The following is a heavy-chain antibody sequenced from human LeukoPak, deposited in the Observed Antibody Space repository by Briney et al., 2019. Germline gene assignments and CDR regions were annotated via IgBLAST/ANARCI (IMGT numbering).Heavy chain of an antibody. CDR2: IKPDGGEK. D-gene: IGHD5-18*01. V-gene: IGHV3-7*01. Sequence: GGSLRLSCVGPGFTFSFSDYWMTWVRQAPGKGLEWVANIKPDGGEKNYVDSVKGRFIISRDNAKNSLSLQMNSLRAEDTAVYYCTRDWTDTAMGLFDYWGQGTLVTVSS. CDR3: TRDWTDTAMGLFDY. J-gene: IGHJ4*02. CDR1: GFTFSFSDYW.